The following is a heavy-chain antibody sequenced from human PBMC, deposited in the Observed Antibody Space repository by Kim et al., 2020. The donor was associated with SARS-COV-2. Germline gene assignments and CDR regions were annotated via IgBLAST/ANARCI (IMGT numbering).Heavy chain of an antibody. J-gene: IGHJ3*02. V-gene: IGHV3-48*02. D-gene: IGHD5-12*01. Sequence: GSLRLSCAASGFTFSSYSMNWVRQAPGKGLEWVSYISSSSSTIYYADSVKGRFTISRDNAKNSLYLQMNSLRDEDTAVYYCASEGERWLQTPSDAFDIWGQGTMVTVSS. CDR3: ASEGERWLQTPSDAFDI. CDR2: ISSSSSTI. CDR1: GFTFSSYS.